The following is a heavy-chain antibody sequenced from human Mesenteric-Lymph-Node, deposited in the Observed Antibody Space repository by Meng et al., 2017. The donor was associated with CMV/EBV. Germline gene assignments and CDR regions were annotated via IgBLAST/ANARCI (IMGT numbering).Heavy chain of an antibody. V-gene: IGHV1-46*01. CDR2: INPSGGST. Sequence: ASVKVSCKASGYTFTSYYMHWVRQAPGQGLEWMGIINPSGGSTSYAQKFQGRVTMTRDTSTSTVYVELSSLRSEDTAVYYCARDPYYDFWSGYRGDYYYGMDVWGQGTTVTVSS. CDR1: GYTFTSYY. J-gene: IGHJ6*02. CDR3: ARDPYYDFWSGYRGDYYYGMDV. D-gene: IGHD3-3*01.